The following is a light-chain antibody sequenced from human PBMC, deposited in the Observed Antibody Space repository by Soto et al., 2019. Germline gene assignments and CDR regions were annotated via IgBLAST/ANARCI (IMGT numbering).Light chain of an antibody. CDR2: GAS. V-gene: IGKV3-20*01. Sequence: EIVLTQSPGTLSLSPVERATLSCRASQSVSNNYLAWYQQKPGQAPRLVVYGASSRATGVPDRFSASGSGTDFTLTISRLEPEDFAVYYCQQYAKAPLTFGQGTKGDIK. CDR1: QSVSNNY. J-gene: IGKJ1*01. CDR3: QQYAKAPLT.